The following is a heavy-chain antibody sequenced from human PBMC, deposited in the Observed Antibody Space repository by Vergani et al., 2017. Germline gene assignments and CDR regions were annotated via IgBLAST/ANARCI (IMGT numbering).Heavy chain of an antibody. CDR1: GGSFTSYD. Sequence: QVQLQQWGGGLLKPSETLSLTCVVNGGSFTSYDWTWIRQSPGEGLEWVGDIDHTGRPDYNPSLKSRLTMSVDKSRKQSSLTLNSVTATDTAIYFCARVNTETNGHLYYYYYMDVWGQGTAVTVS. D-gene: IGHD4-11*01. CDR3: ARVNTETNGHLYYYYYMDV. V-gene: IGHV4-34*01. CDR2: IDHTGRP. J-gene: IGHJ6*03.